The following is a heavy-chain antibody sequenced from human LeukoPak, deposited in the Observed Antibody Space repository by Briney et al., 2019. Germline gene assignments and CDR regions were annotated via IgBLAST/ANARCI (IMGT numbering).Heavy chain of an antibody. CDR1: GYTFTSYY. Sequence: ASVKVSCKASGYTFTSYYMHWVRQAPGQGLEWMGWINPNSGGTNYAQKFQGRVTMTRDTSISTAYMELSRLRSDDTAVYYCARDYSSSSDWFDPWGQGTLVTVSS. CDR2: INPNSGGT. V-gene: IGHV1-2*02. D-gene: IGHD6-6*01. J-gene: IGHJ5*02. CDR3: ARDYSSSSDWFDP.